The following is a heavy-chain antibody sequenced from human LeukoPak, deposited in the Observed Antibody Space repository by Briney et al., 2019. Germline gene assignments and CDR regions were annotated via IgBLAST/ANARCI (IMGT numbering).Heavy chain of an antibody. CDR1: GYTFTGYY. V-gene: IGHV1-2*06. CDR3: ARRVLRRGYSGYEGLDY. Sequence: ASVKVSCKASGYTFTGYYMHWVRQAPGQGLEWMGRINPNSGGTNYAQKFQGRVTMTRDTSISTAYMELSRLRSDDTAVYYCARRVLRRGYSGYEGLDYWGQGTLVTVSS. CDR2: INPNSGGT. J-gene: IGHJ4*02. D-gene: IGHD5-12*01.